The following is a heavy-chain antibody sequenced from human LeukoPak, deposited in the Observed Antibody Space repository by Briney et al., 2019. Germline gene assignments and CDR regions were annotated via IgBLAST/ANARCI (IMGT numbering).Heavy chain of an antibody. CDR2: IGPTGTDR. J-gene: IGHJ4*02. CDR3: ATETIGRHYDY. V-gene: IGHV3-21*01. Sequence: GGSLRLSCAASGFTFSSCGFNWVRQAPGKGLEWVSSIGPTGTDRYYADSVRGRLTISRDNAKNSMYLQMDSLRDEDTAVYYCATETIGRHYDYWGRGTLLTVSS. D-gene: IGHD1-14*01. CDR1: GFTFSSCG.